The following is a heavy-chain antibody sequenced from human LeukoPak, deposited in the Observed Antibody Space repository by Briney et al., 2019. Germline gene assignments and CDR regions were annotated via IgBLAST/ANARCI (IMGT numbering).Heavy chain of an antibody. CDR1: GYTFTSYG. CDR2: ISAYNGNT. Sequence: ASVKVSCKASGYTFTSYGISWVRQAPGQGLEWMGWISAYNGNTNYAQKLQGRVTMTTDTSTSTAYMELRSLRSDDTAVYYCARDSSGYSYGLRYYYYYYGMDVWGQGTTVTVSS. D-gene: IGHD5-18*01. J-gene: IGHJ6*02. CDR3: ARDSSGYSYGLRYYYYYYGMDV. V-gene: IGHV1-18*01.